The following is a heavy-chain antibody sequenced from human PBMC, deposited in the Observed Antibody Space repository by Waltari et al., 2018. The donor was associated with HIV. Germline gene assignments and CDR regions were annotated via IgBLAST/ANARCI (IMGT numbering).Heavy chain of an antibody. Sequence: QVQLQESGPGLVRPSETLSLTCAVSGGSISTYYWTWIRQPPGKGLEWIGYISCTGSTSYNPSRKSRVTISLDRSKNQFFLKLSSVTAADTAVYYCARAPKYYDTSGYSEFEYWGQGTLGTVSS. D-gene: IGHD3-22*01. J-gene: IGHJ4*02. CDR2: ISCTGST. V-gene: IGHV4-59*01. CDR1: GGSISTYY. CDR3: ARAPKYYDTSGYSEFEY.